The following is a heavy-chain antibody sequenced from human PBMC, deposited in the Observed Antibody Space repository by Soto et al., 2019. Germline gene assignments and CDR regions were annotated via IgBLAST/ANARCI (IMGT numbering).Heavy chain of an antibody. Sequence: GGSLRLSCAASGFTFNRHPLHWVRQAPGKGLEWVSVISGSTGNTYYADSVKGRFTISRDNSKNTVYLQMNSLRVEDSALYSCAKVIVLGASTLEYWGPGTRVTVSS. CDR3: AKVIVLGASTLEY. V-gene: IGHV3-23*01. D-gene: IGHD6-6*01. J-gene: IGHJ4*02. CDR1: GFTFNRHP. CDR2: ISGSTGNT.